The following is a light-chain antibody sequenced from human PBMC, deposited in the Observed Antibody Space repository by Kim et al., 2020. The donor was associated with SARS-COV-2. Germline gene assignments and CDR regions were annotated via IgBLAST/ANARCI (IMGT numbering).Light chain of an antibody. CDR1: NIGSKS. CDR2: YDS. J-gene: IGLJ3*02. V-gene: IGLV3-21*04. Sequence: SYELTQPPSVSVAPGKTARITCGGNNIGSKSVHWYQQKPGQAPVLVIYYDSDRPSGIPERFSGSNSGNTATLTISRVEAGDEADYYCQVWDSSSDGVFGGGTQRPS. CDR3: QVWDSSSDGV.